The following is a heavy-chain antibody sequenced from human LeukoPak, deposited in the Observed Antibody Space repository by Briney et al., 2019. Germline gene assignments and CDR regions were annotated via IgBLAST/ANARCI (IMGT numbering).Heavy chain of an antibody. CDR3: AREGGSGWFDP. J-gene: IGHJ5*02. CDR2: IKQDGSEK. V-gene: IGHV3-7*01. D-gene: IGHD3-16*01. CDR1: GFTVSSNS. Sequence: GGSLRLSCAASGFTVSSNSMSWVRQAPGKGLEWVANIKQDGSEKYYVDSVKGRFAISRDNAKNSLYLQMNSLRAEDTAVYYCAREGGSGWFDPWGQGTLVTVSS.